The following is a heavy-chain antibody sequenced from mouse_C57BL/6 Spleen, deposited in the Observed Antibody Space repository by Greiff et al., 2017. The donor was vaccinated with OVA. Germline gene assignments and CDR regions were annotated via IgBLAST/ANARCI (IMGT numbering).Heavy chain of an antibody. J-gene: IGHJ1*03. CDR3: ARYEPNWDTPLWYFDV. V-gene: IGHV7-3*01. CDR2: IRNKANGYTT. D-gene: IGHD4-1*01. Sequence: EVQGVESGGGLVQPGGSLSLSCAASGFTFTDYYMSWVRQPPGKALEWLGFIRNKANGYTTEYSASVKGRFTISRDNSQSILYLQMNALRAEDSATYYCARYEPNWDTPLWYFDVWGTGTTVTVSS. CDR1: GFTFTDYY.